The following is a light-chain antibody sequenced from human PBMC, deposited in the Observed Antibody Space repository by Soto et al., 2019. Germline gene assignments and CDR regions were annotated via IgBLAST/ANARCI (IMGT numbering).Light chain of an antibody. J-gene: IGKJ1*01. CDR3: QQYNSYSWT. CDR2: KTY. V-gene: IGKV1-5*03. CDR1: QSISNW. Sequence: DIKMTQSPSTLSASVGDRVTITCRASQSISNWLAWYQQRPGKAPKLLVHKTYSIESGVPSRFSGSGSGTEFTLTISSLQPDDFATYYCQQYNSYSWTFGQGTKVEIK.